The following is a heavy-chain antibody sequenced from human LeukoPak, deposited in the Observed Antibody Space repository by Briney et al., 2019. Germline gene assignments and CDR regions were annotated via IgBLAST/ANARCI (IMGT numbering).Heavy chain of an antibody. J-gene: IGHJ4*02. CDR1: GFTFSSYS. CDR2: ISSSSSYV. CDR3: ARVAVMPHFEY. Sequence: GGSPRLSCAASGFTFSSYSMNWVRQAPGKGLEWVSSISSSSSYVYYADSVKGRFSISRDNAKRSLYLQMNSLRAEDTAVYYCARVAVMPHFEYWGQGTLVTVSS. D-gene: IGHD2/OR15-2a*01. V-gene: IGHV3-21*04.